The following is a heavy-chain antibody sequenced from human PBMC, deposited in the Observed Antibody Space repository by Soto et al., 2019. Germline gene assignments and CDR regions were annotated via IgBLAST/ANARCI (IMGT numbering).Heavy chain of an antibody. CDR2: IIPIFGTA. Sequence: ASVKVSCKASGGTFSSYAISWVRQAPGQGLEWMGGIIPIFGTANYAQKFQGRVTITADESTSTAYMELSSLRSEDTAVYYCASLLRYFDWSDYYYYGMDVWGQGTTVTVSS. V-gene: IGHV1-69*13. J-gene: IGHJ6*02. CDR3: ASLLRYFDWSDYYYYGMDV. CDR1: GGTFSSYA. D-gene: IGHD3-9*01.